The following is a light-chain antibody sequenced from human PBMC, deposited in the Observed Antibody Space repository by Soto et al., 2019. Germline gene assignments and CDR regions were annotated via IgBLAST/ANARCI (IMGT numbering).Light chain of an antibody. CDR1: TGAVTSGHY. J-gene: IGLJ2*01. CDR2: DTS. Sequence: QTVVTQEPSLIVSPGGTVTLTCGSSTGAVTSGHYPHWFQQKPDQAPRTLIYDTSIKHSWTPARFSGSLLGGKAALTLSGAQPADEADYYCLLYYSETVVFGGGTKLTV. V-gene: IGLV7-46*01. CDR3: LLYYSETVV.